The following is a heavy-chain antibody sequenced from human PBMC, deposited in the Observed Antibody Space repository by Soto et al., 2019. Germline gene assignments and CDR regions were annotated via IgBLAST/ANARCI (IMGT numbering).Heavy chain of an antibody. J-gene: IGHJ4*02. CDR3: ARISPNYYDSSGYYYVWDY. D-gene: IGHD3-22*01. CDR1: GFSLSNARMG. Sequence: QVTLKESGPVLVKPTETLTLTCTVSGFSLSNARMGVSWIRQPPGKALEWLAPIFSNDEKSYSTSLKSRLTNSKDTSKSQVVLTMTNMYPVDTATYYCARISPNYYDSSGYYYVWDYWGQGTLVTVSS. V-gene: IGHV2-26*01. CDR2: IFSNDEK.